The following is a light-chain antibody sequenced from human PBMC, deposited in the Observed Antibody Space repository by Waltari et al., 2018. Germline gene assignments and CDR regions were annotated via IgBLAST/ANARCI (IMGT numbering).Light chain of an antibody. J-gene: IGKJ1*01. CDR1: QDIIKY. V-gene: IGKV1-9*01. CDR2: LAS. Sequence: DTVTITCRTSQDIIKYLAWYQQKPGQAPKLLVYLASTLESGVPSRFSGSGSGTDFTLTISSLQPEDSATYYCQQMNTYPRTFGQGTRVEIK. CDR3: QQMNTYPRT.